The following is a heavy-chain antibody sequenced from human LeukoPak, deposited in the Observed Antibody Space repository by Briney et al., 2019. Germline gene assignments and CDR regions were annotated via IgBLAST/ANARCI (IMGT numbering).Heavy chain of an antibody. J-gene: IGHJ4*02. V-gene: IGHV3-30*04. CDR3: AREGPGYRTEYYFDY. Sequence: GGSLRLSCAASGFTFSSYAMHWVRQAPGKGLEWVAVISYDGSNKYYADSVKGRFTISRDNSKNTLYLQMNSLRAEDTAVYYCAREGPGYRTEYYFDYWGQGTLVTVSS. CDR1: GFTFSSYA. CDR2: ISYDGSNK. D-gene: IGHD6-13*01.